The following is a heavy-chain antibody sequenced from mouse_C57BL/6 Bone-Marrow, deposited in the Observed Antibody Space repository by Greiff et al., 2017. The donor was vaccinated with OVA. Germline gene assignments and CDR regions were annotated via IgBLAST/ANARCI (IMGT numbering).Heavy chain of an antibody. Sequence: QVQLQQSGAELARPGASVKMSCKASGYTFTSYTMHWVKQRPGQGLEWIGYINPSSGYTKYNQKFKDKATLTADKSSSTAYMQLSSLTSEDSAVYFCAREGKITTVVADFDYWGQGTTLTVSS. J-gene: IGHJ2*01. V-gene: IGHV1-4*01. D-gene: IGHD1-1*01. CDR3: AREGKITTVVADFDY. CDR2: INPSSGYT. CDR1: GYTFTSYT.